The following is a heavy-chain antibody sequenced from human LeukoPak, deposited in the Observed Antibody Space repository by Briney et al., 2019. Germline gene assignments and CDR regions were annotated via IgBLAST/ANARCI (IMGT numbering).Heavy chain of an antibody. D-gene: IGHD6-19*01. Sequence: GGSLRLSCAASGFTFSDYYMSWIRQAPGKGLEWVSYISSSGSTIYYADSVKGRFTISRDNAKNSLYLQMNSLRAEDTAVYYCARAERIAVAGTDAFDIWGQGTMVTVSS. CDR2: ISSSGSTI. CDR3: ARAERIAVAGTDAFDI. V-gene: IGHV3-11*04. J-gene: IGHJ3*02. CDR1: GFTFSDYY.